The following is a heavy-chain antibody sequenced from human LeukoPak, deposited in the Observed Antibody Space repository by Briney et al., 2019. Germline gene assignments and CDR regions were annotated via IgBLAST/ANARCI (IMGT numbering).Heavy chain of an antibody. CDR1: GYTFTGYY. CDR2: INPNSGGT. CDR3: ARDMISGYYYYYMDV. V-gene: IGHV1-2*02. Sequence: ASVKVSCKASGYTFTGYYIHWVRQAPGQGLEWMGWINPNSGGTKYAQKFQGRVTMTRDTSISTAYMELSRLRSDDTAVYYCARDMISGYYYYYMDVWGKGTTVTVSS. J-gene: IGHJ6*03. D-gene: IGHD3-22*01.